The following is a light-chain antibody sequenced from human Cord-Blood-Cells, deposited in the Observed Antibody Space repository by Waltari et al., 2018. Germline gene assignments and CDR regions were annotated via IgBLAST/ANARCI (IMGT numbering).Light chain of an antibody. J-gene: IGKJ2*01. Sequence: DIQMTQSPSSLYASVGDRVTITCRASQSISSYLNWYQQKPGKAPQLLIYAASILQSGVPSRFSGSGSGTDFTLTISSLQPEDFATYYCQQSYSTPPTFGQGTKLEIK. V-gene: IGKV1-39*01. CDR2: AAS. CDR3: QQSYSTPPT. CDR1: QSISSY.